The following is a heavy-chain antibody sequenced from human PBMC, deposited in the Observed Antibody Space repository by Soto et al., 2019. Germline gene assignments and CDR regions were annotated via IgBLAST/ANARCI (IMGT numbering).Heavy chain of an antibody. CDR1: GGSISSYY. J-gene: IGHJ4*02. CDR2: IYFRGST. V-gene: IGHV4-59*08. D-gene: IGHD3-10*01. CDR3: ASHMVRGVPFGD. Sequence: TSETLSLTCTVSGGSISSYYWSWIRQPPGKGLEWIGYIYFRGSTNYNPSLKSRVTISVDTSKNQFSLKLSSVTAADTAVYYCASHMVRGVPFGDWGQGTLVTVSS.